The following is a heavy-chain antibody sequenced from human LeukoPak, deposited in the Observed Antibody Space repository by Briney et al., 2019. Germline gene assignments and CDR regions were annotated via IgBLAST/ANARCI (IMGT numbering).Heavy chain of an antibody. CDR2: IKQDGSEK. CDR3: ARTGTTMDY. CDR1: GFTFSSYA. V-gene: IGHV3-7*01. Sequence: GGSLRLSCAASGFTFSSYAMHWVRQAPGKGLEWVANIKQDGSEKYYVDSVKGRFTISRDNAKSSLYLQMSSLRAEDTAVYYCARTGTTMDYWGQGTLVTVSS. J-gene: IGHJ4*02. D-gene: IGHD1-7*01.